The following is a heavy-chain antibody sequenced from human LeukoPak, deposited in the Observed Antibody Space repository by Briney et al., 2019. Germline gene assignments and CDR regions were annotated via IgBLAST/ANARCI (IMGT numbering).Heavy chain of an antibody. V-gene: IGHV3-11*06. Sequence: GGSLRLSCAASGFTFSDYYMSWIRQAPGKGLEWVSSISGSNSYIYYADSVKGRFTISRDNAKNTLYLQMNSLRAEDTAVYYCARDRLHLDVWGKGTTVTISS. J-gene: IGHJ6*04. D-gene: IGHD3-16*01. CDR3: ARDRLHLDV. CDR1: GFTFSDYY. CDR2: ISGSNSYI.